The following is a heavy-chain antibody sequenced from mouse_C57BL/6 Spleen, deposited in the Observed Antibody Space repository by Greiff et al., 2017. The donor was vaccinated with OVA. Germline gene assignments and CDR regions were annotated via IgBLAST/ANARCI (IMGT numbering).Heavy chain of an antibody. J-gene: IGHJ4*01. Sequence: QVQLQQSGPELVKPGASVKISCKASGYAFSSSWMNWVKQRPGKGLEWIGRIYPGDGDTNYNGKFKGKATLTADKSSSTAYMQLSSLTSEDSAVYFCARNLLWSPMDYWGQGTSVTVSS. CDR3: ARNLLWSPMDY. CDR2: IYPGDGDT. CDR1: GYAFSSSW. D-gene: IGHD2-1*01. V-gene: IGHV1-82*01.